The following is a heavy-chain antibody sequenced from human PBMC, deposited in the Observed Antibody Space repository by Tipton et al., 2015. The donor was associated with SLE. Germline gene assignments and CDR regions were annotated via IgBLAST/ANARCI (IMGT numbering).Heavy chain of an antibody. V-gene: IGHV4-34*01. CDR1: GGSFSGYY. Sequence: TLSLTCAVYGGSFSGYYWSWIRQPPGKGLERIGEINHSGSTNYNPSLKSRVTISVDTSKNQFSLKLSSVTAADTAVYYCARVPYSSGWTRWAFDIWGQGTMVTVSS. J-gene: IGHJ3*02. CDR3: ARVPYSSGWTRWAFDI. CDR2: INHSGST. D-gene: IGHD6-19*01.